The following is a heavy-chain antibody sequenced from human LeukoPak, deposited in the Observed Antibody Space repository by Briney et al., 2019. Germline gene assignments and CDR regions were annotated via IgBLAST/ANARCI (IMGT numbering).Heavy chain of an antibody. D-gene: IGHD5-12*01. V-gene: IGHV1-46*01. CDR3: AREPTTTTAFDI. J-gene: IGHJ3*02. CDR2: INPSGGST. CDR1: GYTFTSYY. Sequence: ASVEVSCKASGYTFTSYYMHWVRQAPGQGLEWMGIINPSGGSTSYAQKFQGRVTMTRDTSTGTVYMELSSLRSEDTAVYYCAREPTTTTAFDIWGQGTMVTVSS.